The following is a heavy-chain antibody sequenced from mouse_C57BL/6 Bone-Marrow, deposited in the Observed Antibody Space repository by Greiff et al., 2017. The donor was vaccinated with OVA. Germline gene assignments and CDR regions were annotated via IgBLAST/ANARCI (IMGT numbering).Heavy chain of an antibody. V-gene: IGHV5-15*01. Sequence: EVMLVESGGGLVQPGGSLKLSCAASGFTFSDYGMAWVRQAPRKGPEWVAFISNLAYSIYYADTVTGRFTISRENAKNTLYLEMSSLRSEDTAMYYCARRYGSSYYAMDYWGQGTSVTVSS. CDR2: ISNLAYSI. J-gene: IGHJ4*01. D-gene: IGHD1-1*01. CDR3: ARRYGSSYYAMDY. CDR1: GFTFSDYG.